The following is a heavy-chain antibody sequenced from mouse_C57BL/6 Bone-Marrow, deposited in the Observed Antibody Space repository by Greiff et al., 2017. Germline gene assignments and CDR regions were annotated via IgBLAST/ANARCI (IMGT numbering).Heavy chain of an antibody. D-gene: IGHD1-1*01. V-gene: IGHV1-42*01. CDR1: GYSFTGYY. J-gene: IGHJ3*01. CDR2: INPSTGGT. CDR3: ARLYYGSSD. Sequence: VQLQQSGPELVKPGASVQISCKASGYSFTGYYMNWVKQSPEKSLEWIGEINPSTGGTTYNQKFKAKATLTVDKSSSTAYMQLRSLTSEDSAVYYCARLYYGSSDWGKGTLVTGSA.